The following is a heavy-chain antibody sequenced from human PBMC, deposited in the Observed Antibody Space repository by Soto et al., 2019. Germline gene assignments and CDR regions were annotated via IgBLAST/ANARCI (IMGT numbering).Heavy chain of an antibody. CDR3: ARGIYDSSGYYYYYYGMDV. Sequence: GGSLRLSCAASGFTFSSYAMHWVRQAPGKGLEWVAVISYDGSNKYYADSVKGRFTVSRDNSKNTLYLQMNSLRAEDTAVYYCARGIYDSSGYYYYYYGMDVWGQGTTVTVSS. D-gene: IGHD3-22*01. J-gene: IGHJ6*02. V-gene: IGHV3-30-3*01. CDR2: ISYDGSNK. CDR1: GFTFSSYA.